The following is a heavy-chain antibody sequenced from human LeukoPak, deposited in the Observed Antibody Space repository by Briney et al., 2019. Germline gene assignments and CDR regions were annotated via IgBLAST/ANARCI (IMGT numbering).Heavy chain of an antibody. CDR2: IYYSGST. J-gene: IGHJ2*01. CDR1: GGSISGYY. Sequence: SETLSLTCIVSGGSISGYYWSWIRQPPGKGLEWIGSIYYSGSTDYNPSLKSRVIISVDTSKNQFSLSLISVTAADTAVYYCARDGVSALNLYSDLWGRGTLVTGSS. CDR3: ARDGVSALNLYSDL. V-gene: IGHV4-59*01. D-gene: IGHD3-3*01.